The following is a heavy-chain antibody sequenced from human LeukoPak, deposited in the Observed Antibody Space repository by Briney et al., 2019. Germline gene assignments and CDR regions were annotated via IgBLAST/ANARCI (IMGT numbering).Heavy chain of an antibody. J-gene: IGHJ6*02. CDR2: INHEGGGI. D-gene: IGHD1-1*01. Sequence: GGSLRLSCAASGFTFSESWMSRVRQVPGQGLEWVAHINHEGGGIQYVDSVKGRFTISRDNAKGSVHLQMNSLRAEDTAIYHCATYINWVAGDVWGQGTTVIV. CDR1: GFTFSESW. V-gene: IGHV3-7*01. CDR3: ATYINWVAGDV.